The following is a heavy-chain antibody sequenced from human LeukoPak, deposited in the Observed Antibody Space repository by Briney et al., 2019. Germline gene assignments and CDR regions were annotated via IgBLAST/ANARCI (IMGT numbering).Heavy chain of an antibody. CDR2: IIPILGIA. Sequence: SVKVSCKASGGTFSSYAISWVRRAPGQGLEWMGRIIPILGIANYAQKFQGRVTITADKSTSTAYMELSSLRSEDTAVYYCARVGGSSSLYGMDVWGQGTTVTVSS. J-gene: IGHJ6*02. CDR3: ARVGGSSSLYGMDV. D-gene: IGHD6-6*01. V-gene: IGHV1-69*04. CDR1: GGTFSSYA.